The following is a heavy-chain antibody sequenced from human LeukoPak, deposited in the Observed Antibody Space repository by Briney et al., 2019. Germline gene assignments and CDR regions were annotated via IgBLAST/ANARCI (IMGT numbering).Heavy chain of an antibody. J-gene: IGHJ4*02. Sequence: PGGSLRLSCAASGFSFGNYWMSWVRQAPGKGLEWVANIKQDGSERYYVDSVKGRFIISRDNAKSSLYLQMNSLRAEDTAMYYCATGGQWQGYWGQGTLVTVSS. CDR1: GFSFGNYW. V-gene: IGHV3-7*05. CDR3: ATGGQWQGY. CDR2: IKQDGSER. D-gene: IGHD6-19*01.